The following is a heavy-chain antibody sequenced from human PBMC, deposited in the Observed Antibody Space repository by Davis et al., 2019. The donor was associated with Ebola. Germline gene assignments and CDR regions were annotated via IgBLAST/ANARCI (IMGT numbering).Heavy chain of an antibody. D-gene: IGHD6-19*01. Sequence: GESLKISCTASGFSFSSSTMIWARQAPGKGLQWLSSISSGNAYIFYADSLQGRFIISRDNAKNSLYLQMNNVRAEDTAVYYCARHYSTVWYHYDYFDYWGQGVLVTVSS. CDR2: ISSGNAYI. J-gene: IGHJ4*02. CDR3: ARHYSTVWYHYDYFDY. V-gene: IGHV3-21*01. CDR1: GFSFSSST.